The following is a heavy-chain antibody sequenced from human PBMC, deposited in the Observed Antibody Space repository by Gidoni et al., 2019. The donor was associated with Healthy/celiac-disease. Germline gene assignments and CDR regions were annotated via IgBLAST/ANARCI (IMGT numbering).Heavy chain of an antibody. V-gene: IGHV3-23*01. D-gene: IGHD2-2*02. CDR3: ATGYCSSTSCYTD. CDR2: NSGSGGST. CDR1: GFPFSSYA. Sequence: EVQLLESGGGLVQPGGSLRLSCAASGFPFSSYAMSWVRQPPGKGLEWSSANSGSGGSTYYADSVKGRFTISRDNSKNTLDLQMNSLRAEDTAVYYCATGYCSSTSCYTDWGQGTLVTVSS. J-gene: IGHJ4*02.